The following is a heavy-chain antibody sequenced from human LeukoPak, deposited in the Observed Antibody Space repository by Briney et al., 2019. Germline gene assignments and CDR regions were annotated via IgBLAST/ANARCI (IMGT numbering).Heavy chain of an antibody. CDR2: IYYSGST. D-gene: IGHD5-18*01. CDR3: ARDNSTLNWFDP. V-gene: IGHV4-39*07. J-gene: IGHJ5*02. CDR1: GGSISSSSYY. Sequence: SETLSLTCTVSGGSISSSSYYWGWIHQPPGKGLEWIGSIYYSGSTYYNPSLKSRVTISVDTSKNQFSLKLSSVTAADTAVYYCARDNSTLNWFDPWGQGTLVTVSS.